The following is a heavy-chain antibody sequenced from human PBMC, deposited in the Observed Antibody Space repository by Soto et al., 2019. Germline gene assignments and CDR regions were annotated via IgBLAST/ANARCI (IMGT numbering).Heavy chain of an antibody. D-gene: IGHD5-18*01. CDR1: GGSLSSYS. CDR2: IDNSGTT. J-gene: IGHJ4*02. V-gene: IGHV4-59*01. Sequence: PSETLSLTFAVSGGSLSSYSWSWSWIRQSPGKGLELVGYIDNSGTTNYNTYIKSRITMSIDTSKNQFYLNLSSVTAAETALYYCARVTIKLFTFYFHXWGQVTSFTVSX. CDR3: ARVTIKLFTFYFHX.